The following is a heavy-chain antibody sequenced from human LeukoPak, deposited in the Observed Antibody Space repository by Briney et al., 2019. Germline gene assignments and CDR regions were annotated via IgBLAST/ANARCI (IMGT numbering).Heavy chain of an antibody. D-gene: IGHD3-9*01. Sequence: GRSLRLSCAASGFTFSSYAMHWVRQAPGKGLEWVAVISYDGSNKYYADSVKGRFTISRDNAKNTVYLQINSLRAEDTAVYYCARALRYLGPLDYWGQGTLVTVSS. CDR3: ARALRYLGPLDY. V-gene: IGHV3-30*07. CDR2: ISYDGSNK. CDR1: GFTFSSYA. J-gene: IGHJ4*02.